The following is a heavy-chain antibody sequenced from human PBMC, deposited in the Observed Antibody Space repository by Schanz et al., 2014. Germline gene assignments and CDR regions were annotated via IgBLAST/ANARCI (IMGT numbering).Heavy chain of an antibody. CDR3: AKYRGYYRVSGSYRELEY. J-gene: IGHJ4*02. CDR2: IYIGGNT. V-gene: IGHV3-66*01. CDR1: GFVFGDYY. D-gene: IGHD3-10*01. Sequence: VQVVQSGGGLVKPGGSLRLSCAASGFVFGDYYMTWIRQAPGKGLEWVSFIYIGGNTYYADSVKGRFTISRDNSKNTLYLQMNSLRPEDTAVYYCAKYRGYYRVSGSYRELEYWGQGTLVAVSA.